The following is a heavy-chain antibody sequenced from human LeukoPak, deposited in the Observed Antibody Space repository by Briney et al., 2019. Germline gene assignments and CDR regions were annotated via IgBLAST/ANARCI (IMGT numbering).Heavy chain of an antibody. CDR3: ARGDYYGSGTNWFDP. Sequence: SEILSLTCTVSGGSISSGYYWGWIRQPPGKGLEWIGSIYHSGSTYYNPSLKSRVTISVDTSKNQFSLKLSSVTAADTAVYYCARGDYYGSGTNWFDPWGQGTLVTVSS. J-gene: IGHJ5*02. CDR2: IYHSGST. D-gene: IGHD3-10*01. CDR1: GGSISSGYY. V-gene: IGHV4-38-2*02.